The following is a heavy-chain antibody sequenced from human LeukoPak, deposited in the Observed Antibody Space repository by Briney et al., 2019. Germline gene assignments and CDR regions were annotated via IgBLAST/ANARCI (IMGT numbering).Heavy chain of an antibody. CDR2: ISSSGSTI. CDR1: GFTFSSCE. V-gene: IGHV3-48*03. J-gene: IGHJ6*03. CDR3: ATSLSGWGTYHYMDV. Sequence: GGSLRLSCAASGFTFSSCEMNWVRQAPGKGLEWVSYISSSGSTIYYADSVKGRFTISRDNAKNSLYLQMNSLRAEDTAVYYCATSLSGWGTYHYMDVWGKGTTVTISS. D-gene: IGHD6-19*01.